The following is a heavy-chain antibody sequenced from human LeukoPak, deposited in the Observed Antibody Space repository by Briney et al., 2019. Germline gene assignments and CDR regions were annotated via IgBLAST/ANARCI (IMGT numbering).Heavy chain of an antibody. J-gene: IGHJ6*02. CDR3: SRGVGDFWSAYYGMDV. CDR2: INSDGSST. D-gene: IGHD3-3*01. V-gene: IGHV3-74*01. CDR1: GFTVSTYW. Sequence: GGSLRLSCAASGFTVSTYWMHWVRQAPGKGRVWVLRINSDGSSTTYADSVKGRFTVSRDNAKNTLYLQMNSLRVEDTAVYYCSRGVGDFWSAYYGMDVWGQGTTVTVS.